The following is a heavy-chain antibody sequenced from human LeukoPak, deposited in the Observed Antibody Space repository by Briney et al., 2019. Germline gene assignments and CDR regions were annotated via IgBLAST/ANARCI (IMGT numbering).Heavy chain of an antibody. Sequence: GGSLRLSCAVSGFTFRSYCMSGVRRAPGEGREGVANIKQIGSEKSYMDSVKGRISISRNNTKNSLYLQMNSLRAEDTAVYYCAKGSIPFYGDYHGGYFDYWGQGTLVTVSS. V-gene: IGHV3-7*01. CDR2: IKQIGSEK. CDR3: AKGSIPFYGDYHGGYFDY. J-gene: IGHJ4*02. D-gene: IGHD4-17*01. CDR1: GFTFRSYC.